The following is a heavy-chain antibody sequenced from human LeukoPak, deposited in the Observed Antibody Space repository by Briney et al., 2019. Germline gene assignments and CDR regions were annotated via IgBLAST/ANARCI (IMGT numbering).Heavy chain of an antibody. CDR2: ISPNGGST. Sequence: GGSLRLSCSASGFTFTTSAMHWVRQAPGKGLEYISYISPNGGSTYYADSLKGRFTISRDNSKNTLYLQMSSLRAEDTAVYYCVKSPAGAGFDYWGQGTLVTVSS. J-gene: IGHJ4*02. CDR3: VKSPAGAGFDY. CDR1: GFTFTTSA. D-gene: IGHD3-10*01. V-gene: IGHV3-64D*09.